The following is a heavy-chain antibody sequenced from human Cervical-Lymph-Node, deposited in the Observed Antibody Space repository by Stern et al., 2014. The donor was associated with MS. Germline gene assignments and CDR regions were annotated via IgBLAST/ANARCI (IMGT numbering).Heavy chain of an antibody. CDR1: GFTFSSFA. CDR2: ISSDGSYN. CDR3: ARDPITMKVVVKTPYFQR. V-gene: IGHV3-30*04. D-gene: IGHD3-22*01. Sequence: QVQLVESGGGVVQPGRSLRLSCAASGFTFSSFAMHWVRQAPGKGLAWVALISSDGSYNYYADSAKGRLTITRDNSKNTLYLQMNSLRAEDTAVYYCARDPITMKVVVKTPYFQRWGQGTLVTVSS. J-gene: IGHJ1*01.